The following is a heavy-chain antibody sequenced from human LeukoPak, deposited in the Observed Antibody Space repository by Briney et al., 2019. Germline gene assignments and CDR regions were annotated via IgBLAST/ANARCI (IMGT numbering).Heavy chain of an antibody. CDR3: ARSPDTAMVTRFDY. Sequence: NPSETLSLTCTVSGGSISSYYWSWIRQPPGKGLEWIGYIYYSGSTNYNPSLKSRVTMSVDTSKNQFSLKLSSVTAADTAVYYCARSPDTAMVTRFDYWGQGTLVTVSS. J-gene: IGHJ4*02. D-gene: IGHD5-18*01. V-gene: IGHV4-59*12. CDR2: IYYSGST. CDR1: GGSISSYY.